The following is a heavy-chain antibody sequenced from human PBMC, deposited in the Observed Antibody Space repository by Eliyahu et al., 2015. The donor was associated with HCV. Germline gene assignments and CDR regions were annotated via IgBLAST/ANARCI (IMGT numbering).Heavy chain of an antibody. CDR3: AKNWLADWSGMDV. Sequence: QVQLVESGGGVVXPGRPLXLSXSAXGXTFSSYGMHXVRQAPGKGLEGVAVISYDGSNKYYADSVKGRFTISRDNSKNTLYLQMNSLRAEDTAVYYCAKNWLADWSGMDVWGQGTTVTVSS. CDR2: ISYDGSNK. CDR1: GXTFSSYG. D-gene: IGHD3-9*01. V-gene: IGHV3-30*18. J-gene: IGHJ6*02.